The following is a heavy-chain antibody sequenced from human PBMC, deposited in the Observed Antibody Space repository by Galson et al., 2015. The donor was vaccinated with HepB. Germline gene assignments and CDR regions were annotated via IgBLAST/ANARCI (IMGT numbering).Heavy chain of an antibody. CDR2: IRGSGDTT. J-gene: IGHJ4*02. CDR3: AKKVGASTGRFDY. D-gene: IGHD1-26*01. V-gene: IGHV3-23*01. CDR1: GFTFRNYA. Sequence: SLRLSCAASGFTFRNYAMHWARQAPGKGLEWVSAIRGSGDTTYYADSVKGRFTISRDNSKNTLSLQMNSLRVEDSAVYYCAKKVGASTGRFDYWGQGTLVAVSS.